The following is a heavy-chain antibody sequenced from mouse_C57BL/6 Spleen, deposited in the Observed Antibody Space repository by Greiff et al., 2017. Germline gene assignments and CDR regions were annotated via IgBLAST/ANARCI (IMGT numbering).Heavy chain of an antibody. CDR3: ARWGTSVRGYYCDY. CDR1: GYSLTGSY. J-gene: IGHJ2*01. Sequence: VQLQQSGPELVKPGASVKISCKASGYSLTGSYMHWVKKSHGNILDWIGYIYPYNGVSSYNQKFKGKATLTVDKSSSTAYMVLSSLTSEDSAVYYCARWGTSVRGYYCDYWGQGTTLTVSS. V-gene: IGHV1-31*01. D-gene: IGHD2-13*01. CDR2: IYPYNGVS.